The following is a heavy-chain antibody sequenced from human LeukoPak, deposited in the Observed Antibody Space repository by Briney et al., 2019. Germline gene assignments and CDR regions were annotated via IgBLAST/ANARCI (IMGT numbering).Heavy chain of an antibody. V-gene: IGHV1-2*02. D-gene: IGHD6-13*01. CDR3: ARVRSSSWTTFDY. J-gene: IGHJ4*02. CDR2: IIPNSFCT. Sequence: IIPNSFCTNYAQNFHGSVTMTSDTSISTPYMELSRLRSDDTAVYYCARVRSSSWTTFDYWGQGTLVTVSS.